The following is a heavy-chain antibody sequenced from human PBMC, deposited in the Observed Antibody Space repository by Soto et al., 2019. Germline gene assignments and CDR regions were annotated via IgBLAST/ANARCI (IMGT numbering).Heavy chain of an antibody. D-gene: IGHD6-13*01. CDR3: AREGADSSWYYYNGANKNYYGMDV. Sequence: SVKVSCKASGYTFTGYYMHWVRQAPGQGLEWMGWINPNSGGTNYAQKFQGRVTMTRDTSISTAYMELSRLRSDDTAVYYCAREGADSSWYYYNGANKNYYGMDVWGQGTTVTVSS. CDR2: INPNSGGT. V-gene: IGHV1-2*02. J-gene: IGHJ6*02. CDR1: GYTFTGYY.